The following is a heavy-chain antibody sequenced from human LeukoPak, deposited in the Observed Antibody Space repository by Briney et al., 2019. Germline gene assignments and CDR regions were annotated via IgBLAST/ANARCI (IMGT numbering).Heavy chain of an antibody. V-gene: IGHV3-23*01. J-gene: IGHJ4*02. D-gene: IGHD1-26*01. CDR1: GFTFSSYA. CDR2: ISGSGGST. CDR3: AKRSGGSYYFDY. Sequence: GGSLRLSCAASGFTFSSYAMSWVRQAPGKGLEWVSAISGSGGSTYYVDSVKGRFTISRDNSKNTLYLQMNSLRAEDTAVYYCAKRSGGSYYFDYWGQGTLVTVSS.